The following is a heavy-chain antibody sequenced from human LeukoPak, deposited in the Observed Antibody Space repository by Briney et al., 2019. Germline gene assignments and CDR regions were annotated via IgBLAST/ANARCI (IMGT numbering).Heavy chain of an antibody. Sequence: GGSLRLSCEASGFTFSSYVMNWVRQAPGKGLEWVSGISDSGGGTYYADSVKGRFTISRDNSKNTLYLQMNSPRAEDTAVYYCAKLPGRAADYWGQGTLVTVSS. CDR3: AKLPGRAADY. CDR1: GFTFSSYV. J-gene: IGHJ4*02. CDR2: ISDSGGGT. V-gene: IGHV3-23*01.